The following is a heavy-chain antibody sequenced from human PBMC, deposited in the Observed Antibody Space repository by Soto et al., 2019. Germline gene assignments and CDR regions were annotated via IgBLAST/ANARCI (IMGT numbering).Heavy chain of an antibody. D-gene: IGHD2-8*02. Sequence: SETLSLTCTVSGGSISSYYWSWIRQPPGKGLEWIGYIYYSGSTNYNPSLKSRVTISVDRSKNQFSLKLSSVTAADTAVYYCARGGVGGGTALGYWVQGNLVNVS. CDR3: ARGGVGGGTALGY. CDR2: IYYSGST. V-gene: IGHV4-59*12. J-gene: IGHJ4*02. CDR1: GGSISSYY.